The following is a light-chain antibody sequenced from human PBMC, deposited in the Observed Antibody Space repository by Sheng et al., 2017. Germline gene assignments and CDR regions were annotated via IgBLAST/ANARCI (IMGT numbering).Light chain of an antibody. Sequence: DIQMTQSPSSLSASVGDRVTITCRASQGISNYLAWYQQKPGKAPTLLIYVASSLQSGVPSRFSGSGSGTDFTLTISNLQAEDVAVYYCQQYYSTPLFTFGPGTKVDIK. V-gene: IGKV1-NL1*01. CDR3: QQYYSTPLFT. J-gene: IGKJ3*01. CDR1: QGISNY. CDR2: VAS.